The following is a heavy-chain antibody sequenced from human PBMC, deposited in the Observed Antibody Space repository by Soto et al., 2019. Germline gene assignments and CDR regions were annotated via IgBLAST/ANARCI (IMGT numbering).Heavy chain of an antibody. CDR3: ARGNKNIVGPLYYFDH. CDR1: GGTFSTYG. V-gene: IGHV1-69*13. Sequence: GASVKVSCKASGGTFSTYGISWVRQAPGQGLEWVGGIIPIVGSATYAQKFQGRVTISADENTSTVYMELSSLRSEDTAVYYCARGNKNIVGPLYYFDHWGQGSLVTVSS. CDR2: IIPIVGSA. D-gene: IGHD1-26*01. J-gene: IGHJ4*02.